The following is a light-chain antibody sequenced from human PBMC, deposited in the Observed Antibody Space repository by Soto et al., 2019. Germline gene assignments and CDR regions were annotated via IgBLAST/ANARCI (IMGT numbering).Light chain of an antibody. V-gene: IGKV3-20*01. Sequence: EIVLTQSPATLSLSPGERATLSCRASQSVSSYLAWYQQKPGQAPRLLIYGASNRATGIPDRFSGSGSGTDFTLTISRLEPEDFAVYYCQQYGSGWTFGQGTKVDIK. CDR2: GAS. CDR1: QSVSSY. CDR3: QQYGSGWT. J-gene: IGKJ1*01.